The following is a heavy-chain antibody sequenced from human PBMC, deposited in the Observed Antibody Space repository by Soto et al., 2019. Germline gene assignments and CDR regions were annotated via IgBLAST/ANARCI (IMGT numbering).Heavy chain of an antibody. CDR2: IIPIFGTA. CDR1: GGTFSSYA. CDR3: AGNYDSSGYYYRGAFDI. J-gene: IGHJ3*02. D-gene: IGHD3-22*01. Sequence: GASVKVSCKASGGTFSSYAISWVRQAPGQGLEWMGGIIPIFGTANYAQKFQGRVTITADESTSTAYMELSSLRSEDTAVYYCAGNYDSSGYYYRGAFDIWGQGTMVTVSS. V-gene: IGHV1-69*13.